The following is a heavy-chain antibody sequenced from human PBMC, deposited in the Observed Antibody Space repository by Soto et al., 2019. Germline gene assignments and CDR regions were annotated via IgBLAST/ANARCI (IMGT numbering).Heavy chain of an antibody. Sequence: SVKVSCKASGGTFSSYAISWVRQAPGQGLEWMGGIIPIFGTANYAQKFQGRVTITADESTSTAYMELSSLRSEDTAVYYCARRTIAARPTFDYYDGMDVWGQGTTVTVS. D-gene: IGHD6-6*01. J-gene: IGHJ6*02. CDR2: IIPIFGTA. CDR3: ARRTIAARPTFDYYDGMDV. V-gene: IGHV1-69*13. CDR1: GGTFSSYA.